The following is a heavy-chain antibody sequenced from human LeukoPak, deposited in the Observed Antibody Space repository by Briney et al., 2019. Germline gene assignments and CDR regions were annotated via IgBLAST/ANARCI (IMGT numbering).Heavy chain of an antibody. V-gene: IGHV4-61*01. CDR3: ARAIYSYGSPCHY. CDR2: IYYSEST. Sequence: PSETLSLTCTVSTVSISSVSYDWHWLRQTPGKVLEWIAYIYYSESTNYNPSRKSLFAISVETSKHQFSLKLSSVTAADTAVYYCARAIYSYGSPCHYWGQGTLVTVSS. D-gene: IGHD5-18*01. J-gene: IGHJ4*02. CDR1: TVSISSVSYD.